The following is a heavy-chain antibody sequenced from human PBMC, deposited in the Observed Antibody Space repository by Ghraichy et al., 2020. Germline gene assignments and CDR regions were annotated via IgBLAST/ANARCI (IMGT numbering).Heavy chain of an antibody. CDR3: ARYDYGNFDP. J-gene: IGHJ5*02. Sequence: GGSLRLYCAASGFTFSSEWMTWIRQAPGKGLEWVANIKQDGGEKYYVDSVKGRFTISRDNDKNSLYLQMNSLRVEETAVYYCARYDYGNFDPWGQGTLVTVSS. CDR2: IKQDGGEK. V-gene: IGHV3-7*01. CDR1: GFTFSSEW. D-gene: IGHD4-17*01.